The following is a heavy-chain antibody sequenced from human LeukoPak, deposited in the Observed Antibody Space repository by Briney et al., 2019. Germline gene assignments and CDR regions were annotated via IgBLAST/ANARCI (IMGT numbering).Heavy chain of an antibody. CDR2: TYYSSKWYN. CDR1: LEGVSHKNAS. Sequence: SQTLSLPYAISLEGVSHKNASRHWIRQSPSRGLEWLGRTYYSSKWYNGYAVSVKSRITINPDTSKNQFSLQLNSVTPEDPALYSWPRVPVAVRNAFDIWGQGTMVTVSS. V-gene: IGHV6-1*01. D-gene: IGHD6-19*01. CDR3: PRVPVAVRNAFDI. J-gene: IGHJ3*02.